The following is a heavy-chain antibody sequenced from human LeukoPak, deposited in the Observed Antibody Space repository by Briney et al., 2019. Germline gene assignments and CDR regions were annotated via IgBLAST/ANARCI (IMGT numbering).Heavy chain of an antibody. J-gene: IGHJ4*02. CDR1: GGSFSGYY. D-gene: IGHD6-13*01. Sequence: SETLSLTCAVYGGSFSGYYWSWIRQPPGKGLEWIGEINHSGSTNYNPSLKSRVTISVDTSKNQSSLKLSSVTAADTAVYYCARSLVHSSSWFDYWGQGTLVTVSS. CDR3: ARSLVHSSSWFDY. V-gene: IGHV4-34*01. CDR2: INHSGST.